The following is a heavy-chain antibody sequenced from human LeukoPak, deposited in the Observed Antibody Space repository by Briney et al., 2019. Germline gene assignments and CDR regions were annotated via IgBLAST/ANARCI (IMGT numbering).Heavy chain of an antibody. J-gene: IGHJ4*02. CDR3: ARVSTSCYEFDY. Sequence: EASVKVYCTASGYTFTSYGISWMRHAPGQGREWMGWISAYNGNTNYAQKLQGRVTMTTDTSTSTAYMELRSLKSDDTAVYYCARVSTSCYEFDYWGQGTLVTVSS. D-gene: IGHD2-2*01. CDR2: ISAYNGNT. CDR1: GYTFTSYG. V-gene: IGHV1-18*04.